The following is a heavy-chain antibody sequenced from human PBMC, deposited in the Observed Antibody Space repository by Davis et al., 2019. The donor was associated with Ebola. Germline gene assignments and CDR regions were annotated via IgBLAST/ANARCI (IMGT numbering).Heavy chain of an antibody. D-gene: IGHD3-10*01. V-gene: IGHV3-74*01. J-gene: IGHJ4*02. Sequence: HTGGSLRLSCAASGFTFSSYWMHWVRQAPGKGLVWVSRINSDGSSTSYADSVKGRFTISRDNAKNTLYLQMNSLRAEYTAVYYCGRGSRGYYGSGSYNNGCGDYWGQGTLVTVSS. CDR2: INSDGSST. CDR3: GRGSRGYYGSGSYNNGCGDY. CDR1: GFTFSSYW.